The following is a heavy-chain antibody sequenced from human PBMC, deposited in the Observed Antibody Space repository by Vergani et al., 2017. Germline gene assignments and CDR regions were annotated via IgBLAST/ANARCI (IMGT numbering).Heavy chain of an antibody. D-gene: IGHD7-27*01. CDR3: ARERRQLGTPEGYLDL. Sequence: QVQLQESGPGLVKPSQTLSLTCTVSGGSISSYYWSWIRQPPGKGLEWIGYIYYSGSTNYNPSLKSRVTISVDTSKNQFSLKLSSVTAADTAVYYCARERRQLGTPEGYLDLWGRGTLVTVSS. J-gene: IGHJ2*01. V-gene: IGHV4-59*01. CDR1: GGSISSYY. CDR2: IYYSGST.